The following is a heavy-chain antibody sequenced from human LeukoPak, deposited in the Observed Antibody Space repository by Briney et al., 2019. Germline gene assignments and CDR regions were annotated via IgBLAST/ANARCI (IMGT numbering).Heavy chain of an antibody. CDR3: ARDSSSWKNDAFDI. CDR2: ISSSGSTI. J-gene: IGHJ3*02. V-gene: IGHV3-11*01. Sequence: PGGSLRLSCAASGFTFSDYYMSLIRQAPGKGLEWVSYISSSGSTIYYADSVKGRFTISRDNAKNSLYLQMNSLRAEDTAVYYCARDSSSWKNDAFDIWGQGTMVTVSS. CDR1: GFTFSDYY. D-gene: IGHD6-13*01.